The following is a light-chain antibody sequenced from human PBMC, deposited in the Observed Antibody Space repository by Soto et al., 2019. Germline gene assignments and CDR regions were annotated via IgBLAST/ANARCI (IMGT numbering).Light chain of an antibody. V-gene: IGKV2-30*02. CDR3: MQSTYVQLT. Sequence: DAVMTQSPLSLAVTLGQSAPISWRSSHSLVHPVEGKVYLNWFHHRPGQSPRRLIYLVSERDSAVPDRFIASVSDTDFTLTINRVEADDIGVYYCMQSTYVQLTFGGRTKVEIK. J-gene: IGKJ4*01. CDR1: HSLVHPVEGKVY. CDR2: LVS.